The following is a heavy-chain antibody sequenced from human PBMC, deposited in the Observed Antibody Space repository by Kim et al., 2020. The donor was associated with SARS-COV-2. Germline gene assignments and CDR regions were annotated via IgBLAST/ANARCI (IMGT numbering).Heavy chain of an antibody. Sequence: GGSLRLSCAASGFTFSSYDMHWVRQATGKGLEWVSAIGTAGDTYYPGSVKGRFTISRENAKNSLYLQMNSLRAGDTAVYYCARGIATYYYGSGTHNWFDPWGQGTLVTVSS. CDR2: IGTAGDT. D-gene: IGHD3-10*01. CDR3: ARGIATYYYGSGTHNWFDP. CDR1: GFTFSSYD. J-gene: IGHJ5*02. V-gene: IGHV3-13*01.